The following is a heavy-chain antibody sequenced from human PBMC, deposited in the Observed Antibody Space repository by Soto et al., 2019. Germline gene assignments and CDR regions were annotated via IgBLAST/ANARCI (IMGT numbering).Heavy chain of an antibody. CDR1: GFTFSGHY. J-gene: IGHJ4*02. Sequence: GGSLRLSCEGSGFTFSGHYMDWVRQAPGKGLEWLGRIRNKPNGHTTEHAASVKGRFTISRDDSKNSVYLQMNSLKSEDTAVYYCSTTVITAPLFEYWGQGTLVTVSS. CDR3: STTVITAPLFEY. CDR2: IRNKPNGHTT. V-gene: IGHV3-72*01. D-gene: IGHD3-16*01.